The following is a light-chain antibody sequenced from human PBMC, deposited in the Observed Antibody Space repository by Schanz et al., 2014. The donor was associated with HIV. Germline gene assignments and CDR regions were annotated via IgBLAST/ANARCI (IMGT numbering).Light chain of an antibody. CDR2: DVS. CDR3: SSYTSSSTPQ. V-gene: IGLV2-14*01. CDR1: TSDIGAYNY. Sequence: QSALTQPPSASGSPGHSVTISCTGTTSDIGAYNYVSWYQQHPGKAPKLMIYDVSNRPSGVSNRFSGSKSGNTASLTISGLQAEDEADYYCSSYTSSSTPQFGGGTKLTVL. J-gene: IGLJ2*01.